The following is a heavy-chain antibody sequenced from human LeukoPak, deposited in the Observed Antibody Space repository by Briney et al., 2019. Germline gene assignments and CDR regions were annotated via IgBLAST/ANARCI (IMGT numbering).Heavy chain of an antibody. Sequence: GGSLRLSCAASGFTFSSYAMSWVRQAPGKGLEWVSAISGSGGSTYYADSVKGRFTISRDNSKNTLYLQMNSLRAEDTAVYYCAKDGLSSGWSSHFDYWGQGTLVTVSS. CDR2: ISGSGGST. D-gene: IGHD6-19*01. CDR3: AKDGLSSGWSSHFDY. J-gene: IGHJ4*02. CDR1: GFTFSSYA. V-gene: IGHV3-23*01.